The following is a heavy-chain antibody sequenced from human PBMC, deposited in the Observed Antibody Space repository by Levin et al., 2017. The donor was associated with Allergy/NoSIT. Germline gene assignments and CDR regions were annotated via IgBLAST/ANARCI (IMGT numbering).Heavy chain of an antibody. J-gene: IGHJ6*03. Sequence: ASVKVSCKASGYTFTSYAMNWVRQAPGQGLEWMGWINTNTGNPTYAQGFTGRFVFSLDTSVSTAYLQISSLKAEDTAVFYCARDGGRQVAAAYYYYMDVWGKGTTVTVSS. CDR3: ARDGGRQVAAAYYYYMDV. V-gene: IGHV7-4-1*02. CDR1: GYTFTSYA. D-gene: IGHD6-13*01. CDR2: INTNTGNP.